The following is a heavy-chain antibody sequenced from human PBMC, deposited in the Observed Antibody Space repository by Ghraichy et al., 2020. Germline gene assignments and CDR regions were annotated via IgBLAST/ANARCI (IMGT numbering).Heavy chain of an antibody. CDR1: GGTFSSYT. J-gene: IGHJ3*02. Sequence: SVKVSCKASGGTFSSYTISWVRQAPGQGLEWMGRIIPILGIANYAQKFQGRVTITADKSTSTAYMELSSLRSEDTAVYYCARDSPIDYGDYAGAFDIWGQGTMVTVSS. V-gene: IGHV1-69*04. CDR3: ARDSPIDYGDYAGAFDI. CDR2: IIPILGIA. D-gene: IGHD4-17*01.